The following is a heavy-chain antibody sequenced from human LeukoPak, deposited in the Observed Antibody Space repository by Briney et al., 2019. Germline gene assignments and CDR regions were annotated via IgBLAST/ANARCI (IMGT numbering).Heavy chain of an antibody. V-gene: IGHV4-34*01. Sequence: SETLSLTCAVYGESFSGYYWSWIRQPPGKGLEWIGEINHSGSTNYNPSLKSRVTISVDTSKNQFSLKLSSVTAADTAVYYCARGGSSSWYRTLYFDYWGQGTLVTVSS. D-gene: IGHD6-13*01. CDR2: INHSGST. J-gene: IGHJ4*02. CDR1: GESFSGYY. CDR3: ARGGSSSWYRTLYFDY.